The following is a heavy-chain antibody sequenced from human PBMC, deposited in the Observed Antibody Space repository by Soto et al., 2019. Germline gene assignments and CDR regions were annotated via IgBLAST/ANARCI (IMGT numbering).Heavy chain of an antibody. D-gene: IGHD3-22*01. CDR3: AREKFYGSSGYYVGNWYFDL. CDR1: GYTFTTYS. Sequence: QVQLVQSRAEVKKPGASVNVSCKASGYTFTTYSVTWMRQAPGQGLEWMGWINAFSGITKYAQNLQDRITMTTDTSTSTAYMDLRSLRSEETAIYYCAREKFYGSSGYYVGNWYFDLWGRGTLVTVSS. J-gene: IGHJ2*01. V-gene: IGHV1-18*04. CDR2: INAFSGIT.